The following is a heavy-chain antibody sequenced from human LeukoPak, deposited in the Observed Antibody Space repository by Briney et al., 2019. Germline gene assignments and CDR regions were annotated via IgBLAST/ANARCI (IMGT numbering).Heavy chain of an antibody. CDR3: ARSGGRRDVDY. CDR2: INTNTGNP. V-gene: IGHV7-4-1*02. J-gene: IGHJ4*02. D-gene: IGHD5-24*01. CDR1: GYTFTSYT. Sequence: ASMNVSCKTSGYTFTSYTMNWVRQAPGQGLEWMGWINTNTGNPTYAQGFTGRFVFSLDTSVSTAYLQISSLKAEDTAVYYCARSGGRRDVDYWGQGTLVTVSS.